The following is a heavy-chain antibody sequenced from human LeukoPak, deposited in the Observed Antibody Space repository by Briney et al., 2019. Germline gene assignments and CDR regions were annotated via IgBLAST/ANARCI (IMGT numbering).Heavy chain of an antibody. D-gene: IGHD3-9*01. CDR2: FDPEDGET. CDR3: ATRIPTGYYDFDY. J-gene: IGHJ4*02. V-gene: IGHV1-24*01. Sequence: GASVKVSCKASGYTFTSYDISWVRQAPGKGLEWMGGFDPEDGETIYAQKFQGRVTMTEDTSTDTAYMELSSLRSEDTAVYYCATRIPTGYYDFDYWGQGTLVTVSS. CDR1: GYTFTSYD.